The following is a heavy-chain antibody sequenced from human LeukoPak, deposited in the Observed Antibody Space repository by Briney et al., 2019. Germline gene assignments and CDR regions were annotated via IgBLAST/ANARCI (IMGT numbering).Heavy chain of an antibody. Sequence: ASVKVSCKASGYTFTGYYMHWVRQAPGQGLEWMGWINPNSGGTNYAQKFQGRVTMTRDTSISTAYMELSRLRSDDTAVYYCARDRNYDSSGYDTKFDYWGQGTLVTVSS. J-gene: IGHJ4*02. CDR3: ARDRNYDSSGYDTKFDY. CDR1: GYTFTGYY. D-gene: IGHD3-22*01. CDR2: INPNSGGT. V-gene: IGHV1-2*02.